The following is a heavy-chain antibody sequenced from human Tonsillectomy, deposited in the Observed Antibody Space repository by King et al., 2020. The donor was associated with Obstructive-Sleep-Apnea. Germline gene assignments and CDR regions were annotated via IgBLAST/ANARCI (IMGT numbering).Heavy chain of an antibody. CDR3: AGTWNDSGDSYYYYGMDV. D-gene: IGHD1-1*01. J-gene: IGHJ6*02. CDR1: GGSISSSNW. Sequence: VQLQESGPGLVKPSGTLSLTCAVSGGSISSSNWWSWVRQPPGKGLEWIGEIYHSGSTNYNPSLKSRVTISVDKSKNQFSLKLSSVTAADTAVYYHAGTWNDSGDSYYYYGMDVWGQGTTVTVSS. V-gene: IGHV4-4*02. CDR2: IYHSGST.